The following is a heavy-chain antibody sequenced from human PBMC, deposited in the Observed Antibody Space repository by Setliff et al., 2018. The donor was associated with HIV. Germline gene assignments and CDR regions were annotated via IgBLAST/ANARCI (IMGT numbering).Heavy chain of an antibody. Sequence: SSETLSLTCSVSGGPITSTTYCWGWVRQPPGKGLEWIGSICYTGRTYSSPSLKSRVTISVDTSRNYFSLELTSMTAADTAVYFCARVALAGIAARPFYFDSWGPGTLVTVSS. J-gene: IGHJ4*02. CDR3: ARVALAGIAARPFYFDS. CDR1: GGPITSTTYC. CDR2: ICYTGRT. D-gene: IGHD6-6*01. V-gene: IGHV4-39*07.